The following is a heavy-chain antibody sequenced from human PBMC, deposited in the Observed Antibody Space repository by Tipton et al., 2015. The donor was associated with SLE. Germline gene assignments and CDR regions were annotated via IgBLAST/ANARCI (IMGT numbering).Heavy chain of an antibody. Sequence: TLSLTCAVSGGSISSGGFSWNWIRQPPGKGLEWIGAINHSGSTSYNPSLQSRVTTSIDTSKSQFSLKLTSVTAADTAMYYCARELRGGFDFWGQGALVTVSS. V-gene: IGHV4-30-2*01. CDR2: INHSGST. CDR1: GGSISSGGFS. D-gene: IGHD3-16*01. J-gene: IGHJ4*02. CDR3: ARELRGGFDF.